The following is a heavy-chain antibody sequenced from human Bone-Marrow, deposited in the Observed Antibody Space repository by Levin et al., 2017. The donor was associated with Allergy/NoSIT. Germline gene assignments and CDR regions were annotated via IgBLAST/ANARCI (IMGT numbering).Heavy chain of an antibody. CDR2: IKSKTDGGTT. V-gene: IGHV3-15*01. J-gene: IGHJ5*02. CDR1: GFTFSDAW. Sequence: GGSLRLSCAASGFTFSDAWMSWVRQAPGKGLEWVGRIKSKTDGGTTDYAAPVEGRFTISREDSKNTLYLQMNSLKTEDTAMYYCTVDKRRNTWDAYSWFDPWGQGALVTVSS. D-gene: IGHD1-26*01. CDR3: TVDKRRNTWDAYSWFDP.